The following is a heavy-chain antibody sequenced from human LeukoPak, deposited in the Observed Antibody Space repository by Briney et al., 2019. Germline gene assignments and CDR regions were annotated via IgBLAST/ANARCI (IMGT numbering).Heavy chain of an antibody. CDR3: AKDKSAGGDSLDY. V-gene: IGHV3-30*18. D-gene: IGHD2-21*02. CDR2: VSYDGINK. J-gene: IGHJ4*02. Sequence: PGGSLRLSCAASGFTFSHHAIHLVRQAPGKGLQWVAVVSYDGINKSYLDSVKGRFTISRDNSKNTLFLQMNSLGAEDTAVYYCAKDKSAGGDSLDYWGQGTLVTVSS. CDR1: GFTFSHHA.